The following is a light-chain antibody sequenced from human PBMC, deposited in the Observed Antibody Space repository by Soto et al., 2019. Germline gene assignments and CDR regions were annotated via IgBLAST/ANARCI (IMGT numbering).Light chain of an antibody. Sequence: DIQMTQSPSSVSASVGDRVTISCLASHDVRSWLAWYPQKQGKAPNLLIYGAYTLHSGVPSRFSGHGSGTAVNLTTSSQQPEDITTYYCQQANGDPWTFGQGTKVEIK. CDR1: HDVRSW. CDR3: QQANGDPWT. V-gene: IGKV1-12*02. CDR2: GAY. J-gene: IGKJ1*01.